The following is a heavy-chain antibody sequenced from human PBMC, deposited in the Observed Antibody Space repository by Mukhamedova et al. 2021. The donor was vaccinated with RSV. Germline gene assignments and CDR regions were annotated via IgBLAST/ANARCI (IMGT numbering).Heavy chain of an antibody. CDR1: G. CDR2: TSSSTSYI. V-gene: IGHV3-21*01. Sequence: GMNWVRQAPGKGLEWVSSTSSSTSYIYYADSVKGRFTISRDNAKNSLFLQMNSLRAEDTAVYYCARSIAVAEGKIYYYYGMDVWGQ. D-gene: IGHD6-13*01. J-gene: IGHJ6*02. CDR3: ARSIAVAEGKIYYYYGMDV.